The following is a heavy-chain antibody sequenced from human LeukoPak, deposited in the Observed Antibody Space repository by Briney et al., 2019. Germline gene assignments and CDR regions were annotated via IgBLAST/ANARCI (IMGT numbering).Heavy chain of an antibody. D-gene: IGHD3-10*01. CDR3: ARDSSWFGELSFDY. Sequence: GGSLRLSCAASGFTFSDHYMSWIRQAPGKGLEWVSYISSSGSTIYYADSVKGRFTISRDNAKNSLYLQMNSLRAEDTAVYYCARDSSWFGELSFDYWGQGTLVTVSS. V-gene: IGHV3-11*04. CDR2: ISSSGSTI. J-gene: IGHJ4*02. CDR1: GFTFSDHY.